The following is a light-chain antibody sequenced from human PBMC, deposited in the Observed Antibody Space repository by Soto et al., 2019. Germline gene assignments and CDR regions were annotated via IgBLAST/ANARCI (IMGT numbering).Light chain of an antibody. Sequence: EIVLTQSPGTLSLSPGESATLSCRASQSVSSSDLAWYQQKPGQAPRLLIYGASSRATGIPDRFSGSGSGIDFTLTISRLEPEDSAVYYCQHYGSSRTFGQGTKVEIK. CDR3: QHYGSSRT. CDR2: GAS. J-gene: IGKJ1*01. V-gene: IGKV3-20*01. CDR1: QSVSSSD.